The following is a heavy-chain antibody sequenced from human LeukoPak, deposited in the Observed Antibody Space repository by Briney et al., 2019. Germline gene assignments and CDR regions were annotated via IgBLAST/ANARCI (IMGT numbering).Heavy chain of an antibody. D-gene: IGHD6-19*01. CDR3: ARDKSPVAGDY. V-gene: IGHV3-48*04. CDR1: GFTFSSYS. CDR2: ISSSSSTI. Sequence: GGSLRLSCAASGFTFSSYSMNWVRQAPGKGLEWVSYISSSSSTIYYADSVKGRFTISRDNAKNSLYPQMNSLRAEDTAVYYCARDKSPVAGDYWGQGTLVTVSS. J-gene: IGHJ4*02.